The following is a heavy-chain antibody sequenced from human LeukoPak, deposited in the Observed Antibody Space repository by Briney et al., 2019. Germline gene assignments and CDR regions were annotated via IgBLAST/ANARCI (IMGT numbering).Heavy chain of an antibody. CDR2: ICSTGSSI. Sequence: PGGSLRLSCAASGFTFSSYNMNWVRQAPGKGLEWVSSICSTGSSIYYADSLKGRFTISRDNAKNSLYLQMNILRDEDTAVYYCARVPVSGYSSSSYAFDIWGQGTMVTVSS. J-gene: IGHJ3*02. CDR3: ARVPVSGYSSSSYAFDI. CDR1: GFTFSSYN. V-gene: IGHV3-21*01. D-gene: IGHD6-6*01.